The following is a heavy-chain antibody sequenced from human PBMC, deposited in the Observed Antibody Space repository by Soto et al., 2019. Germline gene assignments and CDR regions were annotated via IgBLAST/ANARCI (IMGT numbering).Heavy chain of an antibody. CDR1: GVTFSSYA. Sequence: SVKVSCKASGVTFSSYAISWVRQAPGQGLEWMGGIIPIFGTANYAQKFQGRVTITADKSTSTAHLELSSLRSEDTAVYYCATFRDGYNYYYGMDVWGQGTTVTVS. CDR2: IIPIFGTA. J-gene: IGHJ6*02. V-gene: IGHV1-69*06. D-gene: IGHD2-21*01. CDR3: ATFRDGYNYYYGMDV.